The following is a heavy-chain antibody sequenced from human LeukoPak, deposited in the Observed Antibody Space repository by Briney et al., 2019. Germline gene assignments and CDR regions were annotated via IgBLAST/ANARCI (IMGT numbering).Heavy chain of an antibody. CDR3: ARDRGSGWYGDLGY. CDR2: ISSNSDSI. V-gene: IGHV3-21*01. CDR1: GFTFSSFS. J-gene: IGHJ4*02. D-gene: IGHD6-19*01. Sequence: GGSLRLSCAASGFTFSSFSMTWVRQAPGKGLEWVSSISSNSDSIYYADSVKGRFTISRDNSKNSLYLEMNSLRAEDTAVYFCARDRGSGWYGDLGYWGQGTLVTVSS.